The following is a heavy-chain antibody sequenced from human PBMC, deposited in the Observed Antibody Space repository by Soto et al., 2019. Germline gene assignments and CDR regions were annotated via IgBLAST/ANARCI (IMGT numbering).Heavy chain of an antibody. CDR2: IYYSGST. CDR1: GGSISSYY. D-gene: IGHD5-18*01. CDR3: ARDNRIQLRYYYGMDV. V-gene: IGHV4-59*01. J-gene: IGHJ6*02. Sequence: PSETLSLTCTVSGGSISSYYWSWIRQPPGKGLEWIGYIYYSGSTNYNPSLKSRVTISVDTSKNQFSLKLSSVTAADTAVYYCARDNRIQLRYYYGMDVWGQGXTVTVYS.